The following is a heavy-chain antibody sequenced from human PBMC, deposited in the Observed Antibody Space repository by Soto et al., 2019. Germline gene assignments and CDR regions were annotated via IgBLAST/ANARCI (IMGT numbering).Heavy chain of an antibody. Sequence: EVHLLESGGGLVQPGGSLRLSCAASGFTFISYAISWVRQAPGKGLEWVSAISGSGGRTYYADSVKGRFTISRDNSKNTLSLQMHSMSAEDTAVYYCAKGRYRYGSEFDYWGQGTLVTVSS. CDR1: GFTFISYA. CDR2: ISGSGGRT. J-gene: IGHJ4*02. V-gene: IGHV3-23*01. D-gene: IGHD5-18*01. CDR3: AKGRYRYGSEFDY.